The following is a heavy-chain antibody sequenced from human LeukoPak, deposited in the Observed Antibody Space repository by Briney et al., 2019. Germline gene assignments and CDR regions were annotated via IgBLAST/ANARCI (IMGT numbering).Heavy chain of an antibody. CDR2: IYYNGSS. CDR1: GGSISSYY. CDR3: ARGWGRSGYFGY. V-gene: IGHV4-59*01. D-gene: IGHD3-22*01. Sequence: NTSETLSLTCTVSGGSISSYYWSWIRQPPGKGLEWIGYIYYNGSSNYNPSLKSRVTISVDTSKNQFSLKLSSVTAADTAVYYCARGWGRSGYFGYWGQGTLVTVSS. J-gene: IGHJ4*02.